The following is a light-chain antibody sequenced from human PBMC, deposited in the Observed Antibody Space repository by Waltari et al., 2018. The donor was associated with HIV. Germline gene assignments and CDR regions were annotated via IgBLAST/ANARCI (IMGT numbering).Light chain of an antibody. CDR1: SSNIGAGYD. CDR2: DDT. J-gene: IGLJ3*02. V-gene: IGLV1-40*01. Sequence: QSVLTQPPSVSGAPGQRVTISCTGSSSNIGAGYDVHWYQQVPGTAPRLLIYDDTNRPSGVPERLSGSKAGTSASLAITGLQAEDEADYYCQSYDDNLEGVFGGGTKLTVL. CDR3: QSYDDNLEGV.